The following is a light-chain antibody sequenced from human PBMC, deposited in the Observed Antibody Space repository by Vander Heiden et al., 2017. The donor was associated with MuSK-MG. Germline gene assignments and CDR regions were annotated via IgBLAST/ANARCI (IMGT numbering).Light chain of an antibody. CDR1: QSISSN. V-gene: IGKV3-15*01. J-gene: IGKJ3*01. CDR2: SAS. CDR3: QQYNSWPQT. Sequence: EIVMTQSPDTLSVSPGERATLSCRASQSISSNLAWYQQRPGQAPRLLIYSASTRATGIPARCSGRGSGTEFTLTISSLQSEDFAVYYCQQYNSWPQTFGPGTKLDL.